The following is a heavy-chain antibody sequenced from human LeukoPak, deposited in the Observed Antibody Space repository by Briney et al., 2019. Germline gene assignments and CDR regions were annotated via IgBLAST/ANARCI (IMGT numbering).Heavy chain of an antibody. J-gene: IGHJ4*02. Sequence: GGSLRLSCGASGFTFSNYGMLWVRQAPGKGLEWVAFIRYDGNNKLYADSMKGRFTISRDNSKNTLYLHINSLRAEDTAVYYCAKVPILGYCSGGSCRNFDYWGQGTLVTVSS. V-gene: IGHV3-30*02. CDR2: IRYDGNNK. CDR1: GFTFSNYG. D-gene: IGHD2-15*01. CDR3: AKVPILGYCSGGSCRNFDY.